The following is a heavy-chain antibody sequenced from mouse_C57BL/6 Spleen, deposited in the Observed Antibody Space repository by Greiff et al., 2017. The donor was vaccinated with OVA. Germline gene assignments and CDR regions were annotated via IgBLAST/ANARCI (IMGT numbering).Heavy chain of an antibody. D-gene: IGHD2-12*01. CDR1: GYTFTSYW. Sequence: LVESGTELVKPGASVKLSCKASGYTFTSYWMHWVKQRPGQGLEWIGNINPSNGGTNYNEKFKSKATLTVDKSSSTDYMQLSSLTSEVSEVYSCARGDFRYAGAFDDWGQGTTLTVS. CDR3: ARGDFRYAGAFDD. J-gene: IGHJ2*01. CDR2: INPSNGGT. V-gene: IGHV1-53*01.